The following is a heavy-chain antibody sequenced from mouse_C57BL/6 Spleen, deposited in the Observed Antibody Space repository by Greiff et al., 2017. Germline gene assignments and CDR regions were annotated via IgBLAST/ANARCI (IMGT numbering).Heavy chain of an antibody. D-gene: IGHD2-5*01. J-gene: IGHJ1*03. CDR3: ARGYSNYCYFDV. CDR2: ISSGSSTI. Sequence: DVMLVESGGGLVKPGGSLKLSCAASGFTFSDYGMHWVRQAPEKGLEWVAYISSGSSTIYYADTVKGRFTISRDNAKNTLFLQRTSLRSEDTAMYYCARGYSNYCYFDVWGTGTTVTVSS. V-gene: IGHV5-17*01. CDR1: GFTFSDYG.